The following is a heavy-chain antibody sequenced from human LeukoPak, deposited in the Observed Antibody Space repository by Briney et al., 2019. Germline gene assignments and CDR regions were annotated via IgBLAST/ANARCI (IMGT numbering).Heavy chain of an antibody. V-gene: IGHV3-7*01. CDR1: GFSFSTYW. J-gene: IGHJ4*02. CDR3: ARLGDSSGYYDF. D-gene: IGHD3-22*01. CDR2: IKPDGSAN. Sequence: GGSLRLSCAGSGFSFSTYWLSWVRQAPWKGLEWVANIKPDGSANYYVDSVKGRFTTSRDNAKNSLYLQMNSLRAEDTAVYYCARLGDSSGYYDFWGQGALVTVFS.